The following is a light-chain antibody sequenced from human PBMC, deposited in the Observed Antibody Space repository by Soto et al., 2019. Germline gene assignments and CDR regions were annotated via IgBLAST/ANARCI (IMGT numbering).Light chain of an antibody. V-gene: IGKV4-1*01. CDR3: QQYYSTPYT. CDR2: WAS. J-gene: IGKJ2*01. CDR1: QTVLYSSNNKNY. Sequence: DIVMTQSPDSLAVSLGERATFNCKSSQTVLYSSNNKNYLAWFQQKPGQPPKLLIYWASTRESGVPDRFSGSGSGTDFSLTISSLQAEDVAVYYCQQYYSTPYTFGQGNKLEIK.